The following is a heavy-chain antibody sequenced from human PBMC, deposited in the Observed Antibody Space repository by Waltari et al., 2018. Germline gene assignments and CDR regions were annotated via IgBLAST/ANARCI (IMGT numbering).Heavy chain of an antibody. J-gene: IGHJ3*01. CDR2: SSYRGPP. CDR1: GVSITSNRHY. V-gene: IGHV4-39*01. D-gene: IGHD5-12*01. Sequence: QLQLQESGPGLVKPSETLSLTCSVSGVSITSNRHYWGWIRQPPGQGLEWIATSSYRGPPYSSPSLQRRVTVSRDTSKHQLSLTLVSVTAADTAVYYCATYIGASVGTAAFDDWGQGTMVTVSS. CDR3: ATYIGASVGTAAFDD.